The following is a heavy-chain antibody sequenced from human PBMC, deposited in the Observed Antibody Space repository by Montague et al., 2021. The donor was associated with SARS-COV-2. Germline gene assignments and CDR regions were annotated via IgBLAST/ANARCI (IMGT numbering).Heavy chain of an antibody. J-gene: IGHJ4*02. V-gene: IGHV4-34*01. Sequence: ETRSLTCAVYGGSFSDYYWSWIRQPPGKGLEWIGEINHRGTSNYNPSLKSRVSISVDTSKNQFSLYLGSVTAADTAVYYCARGRQHFNMIVVVMTGGEYYFDYWAQGTLVTVSS. CDR2: INHRGTS. CDR1: GGSFSDYY. CDR3: ARGRQHFNMIVVVMTGGEYYFDY. D-gene: IGHD3-22*01.